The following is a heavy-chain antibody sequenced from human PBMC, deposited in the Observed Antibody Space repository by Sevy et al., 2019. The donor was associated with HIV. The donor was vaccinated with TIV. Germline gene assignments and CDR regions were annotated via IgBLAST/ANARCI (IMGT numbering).Heavy chain of an antibody. J-gene: IGHJ5*02. V-gene: IGHV4-59*12. CDR1: GGSISSYF. Sequence: SETLSLTCTVSGGSISSYFWSWIRQPPGKGLEWIGYIYYRGSTNYNPSLKSRVTISVDTSKNQSSQKLSTVTAADKAVYYCAKGKEYYYGSSGYYHNWFDPWGQGTLVTVSS. D-gene: IGHD3-22*01. CDR2: IYYRGST. CDR3: AKGKEYYYGSSGYYHNWFDP.